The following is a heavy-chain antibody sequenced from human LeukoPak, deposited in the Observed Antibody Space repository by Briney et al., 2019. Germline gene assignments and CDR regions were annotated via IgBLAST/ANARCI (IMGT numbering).Heavy chain of an antibody. D-gene: IGHD4-17*01. CDR3: ARGPVTKFEI. CDR2: IYSGGTT. CDR1: GFTFSNLA. J-gene: IGHJ3*02. Sequence: GGSLRLSCVASGFTFSNLAMGWVRQAPGKGLEWVSVIYSGGTTYYADSVKGRFTISRDNSNNTLYLQMNSLRAEDTAVYYCARGPVTKFEIWGQGTILTVSS. V-gene: IGHV3-53*01.